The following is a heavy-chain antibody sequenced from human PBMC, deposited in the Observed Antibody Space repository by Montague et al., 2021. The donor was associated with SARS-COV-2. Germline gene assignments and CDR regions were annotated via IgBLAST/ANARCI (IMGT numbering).Heavy chain of an antibody. CDR2: INHSGSI. D-gene: IGHD3-22*01. CDR3: ARVPDYYDNSGYYFDAFDI. J-gene: IGHJ3*02. V-gene: IGHV4-34*01. CDR1: GGSFSGYY. Sequence: SETLSLTCAVYGGSFSGYYWSWIRQPPGKGLEWIGEINHSGSINYNPSLKSRVTISVDTSKNQFSLKLSSVTAADTAVYYCARVPDYYDNSGYYFDAFDIWGQGTMVTVSS.